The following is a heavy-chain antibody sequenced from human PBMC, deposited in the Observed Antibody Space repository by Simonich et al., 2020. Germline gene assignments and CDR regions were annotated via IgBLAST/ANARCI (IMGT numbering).Heavy chain of an antibody. Sequence: QVQLVQSGAEVKKPGASVKVSCKASGYTFTGYYMHWVRQAPGQGLEWMGWINPNSGGTNNEQKFQGRVTMTRETSISTAYRELSRLRSDDTAVYYCARGGVQYYYYYMDVWGKGTTVTVSS. CDR2: INPNSGGT. CDR1: GYTFTGYY. J-gene: IGHJ6*03. D-gene: IGHD3-3*01. CDR3: ARGGVQYYYYYMDV. V-gene: IGHV1-2*02.